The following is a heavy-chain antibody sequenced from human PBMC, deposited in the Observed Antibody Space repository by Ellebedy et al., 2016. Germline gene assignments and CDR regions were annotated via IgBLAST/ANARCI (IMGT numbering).Heavy chain of an antibody. V-gene: IGHV4-59*08. D-gene: IGHD2-21*02. J-gene: IGHJ4*01. Sequence: SETLSLTXSVSIDSMTSDYWTWIRQPPGKGPEWIGYIYFSGTTKTNPSLKSRVTLSIDTFEKQFSLKLTAMTAADTAVYYCARQKSCGGDCYIFDYWGRGILVTVSP. CDR2: IYFSGTT. CDR3: ARQKSCGGDCYIFDY. CDR1: IDSMTSDY.